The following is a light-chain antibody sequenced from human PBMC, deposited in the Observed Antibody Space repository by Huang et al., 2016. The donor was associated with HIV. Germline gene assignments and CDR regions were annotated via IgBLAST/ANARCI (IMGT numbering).Light chain of an antibody. CDR2: GAS. V-gene: IGKV3-15*01. CDR1: DSVSTN. CDR3: QQYNNWPVT. Sequence: EKVMAPSPGTLSVSPGERATLSCRASDSVSTNVAWYQQRPGQAPRLLIYGASARATGIPARFRGSGSGTEFALTISSMQSEDFAVYYCQQYNNWPVTFGGGTKVEIK. J-gene: IGKJ4*01.